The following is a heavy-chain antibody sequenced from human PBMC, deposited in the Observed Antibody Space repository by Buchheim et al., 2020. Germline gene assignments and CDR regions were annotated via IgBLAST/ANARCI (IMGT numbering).Heavy chain of an antibody. J-gene: IGHJ5*02. D-gene: IGHD2-8*01. CDR1: GGSISGYY. V-gene: IGHV4-59*12. CDR2: IYYSGNT. Sequence: QVQLQESGPGLVKPSETLSLTCTVSGGSISGYYWSWIRQSPGKGLEWIGYIYYSGNTNYNPSFKSRVTISVDTSKNQFSLKLSSVTAADTAVYYCASTNGVCTRGCDWFDPWGQGTL. CDR3: ASTNGVCTRGCDWFDP.